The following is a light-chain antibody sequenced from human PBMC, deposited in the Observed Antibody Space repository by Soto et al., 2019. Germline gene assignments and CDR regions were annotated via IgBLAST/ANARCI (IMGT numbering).Light chain of an antibody. V-gene: IGKV3-20*01. J-gene: IGKJ1*01. CDR3: QQYGSCT. CDR1: ETISSDK. CDR2: GTF. Sequence: EIVLTQSQGTLSVSPGERATLSCRASETISSDKLAWYQQKPGQPPSLLIYGTFSRATGIPDRFSGNGSGTDFTLTISRLEPEDSAIYYCQQYGSCTFGQGTKVEI.